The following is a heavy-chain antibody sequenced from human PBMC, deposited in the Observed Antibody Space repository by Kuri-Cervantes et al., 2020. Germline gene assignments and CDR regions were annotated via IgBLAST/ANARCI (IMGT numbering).Heavy chain of an antibody. CDR1: GGSISNYY. CDR3: AREGRYYDILTGSRSQPFDY. V-gene: IGHV4-59*12. J-gene: IGHJ4*02. Sequence: SQTRSLTCAVSGGSISNYYWSWIRQPPGKGLEWIDYIYYSGSTYYNPSLKSRVTISVDTSKNQFSLKLSSVTAADTAVYYCAREGRYYDILTGSRSQPFDYWGQGTLVTVSS. CDR2: IYYSGST. D-gene: IGHD3-9*01.